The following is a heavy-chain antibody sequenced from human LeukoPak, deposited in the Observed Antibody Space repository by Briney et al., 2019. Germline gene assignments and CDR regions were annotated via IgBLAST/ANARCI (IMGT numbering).Heavy chain of an antibody. D-gene: IGHD1-26*01. Sequence: GGSLRLSCAAAGFIFDDYAMHWVRQAPGKGLEWVSGISWNSGSIGYADSVKGRFTISRDNAKNSLYLQMSSLRAEDTALYYCAKAHSGSYLYYFDYWGQGTLVTVSS. CDR2: ISWNSGSI. V-gene: IGHV3-9*01. J-gene: IGHJ4*02. CDR1: GFIFDDYA. CDR3: AKAHSGSYLYYFDY.